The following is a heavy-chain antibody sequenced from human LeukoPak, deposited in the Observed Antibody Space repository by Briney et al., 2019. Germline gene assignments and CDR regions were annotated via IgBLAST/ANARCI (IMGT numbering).Heavy chain of an antibody. CDR1: GFTFSSYA. D-gene: IGHD3-9*01. J-gene: IGHJ3*02. CDR3: ARLKYFDWLSYAFDI. CDR2: IYSGGST. Sequence: GGSLRLSCAASGFTFSSYAMSWVRQAPGKGLEWVSVIYSGGSTYYADSVKGRFTISRDNSKNTLYLQMNSLRAEDTAVYYCARLKYFDWLSYAFDIWGQGTMVTVSS. V-gene: IGHV3-53*01.